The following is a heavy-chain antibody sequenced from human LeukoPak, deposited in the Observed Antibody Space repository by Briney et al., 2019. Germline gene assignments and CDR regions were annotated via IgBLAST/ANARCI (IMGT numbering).Heavy chain of an antibody. CDR2: IYHSGST. CDR1: GGSISSSNW. Sequence: SGTLSLTCAVSGGSISSSNWWSWVRQPPGKGLEWIGEIYHSGSTNYNPSLKSRVTISVDKSKNQFSLKLSSVTAADTAVYYCAREAVYCSGGSCFAWFDPWGQGTLVTVSS. D-gene: IGHD2-15*01. V-gene: IGHV4-4*02. CDR3: AREAVYCSGGSCFAWFDP. J-gene: IGHJ5*02.